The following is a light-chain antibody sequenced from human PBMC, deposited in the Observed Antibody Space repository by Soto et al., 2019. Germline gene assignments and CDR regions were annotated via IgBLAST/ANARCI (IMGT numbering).Light chain of an antibody. Sequence: QSVLTQPASVPGSPGQSITISCTGTSSDVGAYDYASWYQQHPDKAPKLMIYEVSNRPSGVSNRFSGSKSVNTATLTISGLQAEDEADYYCSSYTSSSTRVFGTGTKVTVL. CDR2: EVS. CDR3: SSYTSSSTRV. CDR1: SSDVGAYDY. J-gene: IGLJ1*01. V-gene: IGLV2-14*03.